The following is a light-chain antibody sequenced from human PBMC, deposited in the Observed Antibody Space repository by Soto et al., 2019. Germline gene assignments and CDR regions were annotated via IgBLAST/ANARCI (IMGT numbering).Light chain of an antibody. J-gene: IGKJ5*01. Sequence: DIQLTQTPSFLSASVGDRVTVTCRASQGSPTYLAWYQQKPGKAPKLLIYGVSTLQTGVSSRFSGSGSGTEFTLTITSLQPEDSATYDCQQLNHYPLTFGQGTRLEIK. CDR2: GVS. V-gene: IGKV1-9*01. CDR3: QQLNHYPLT. CDR1: QGSPTY.